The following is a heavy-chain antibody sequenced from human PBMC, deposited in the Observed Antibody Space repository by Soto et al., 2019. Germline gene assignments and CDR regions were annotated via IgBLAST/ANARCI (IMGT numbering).Heavy chain of an antibody. CDR3: SSEWNYDYWGGFAY. Sequence: NLSLTCTVYGGSISSCGYYCSGIRQHPGQGLEWIGYIYYSGSTYYNPSLKSRVTISVDTSKNQFSLKLSSVTAADTAVYFFSSEWNYDYWGGFAYSAQGTLVIGSS. J-gene: IGHJ4*02. V-gene: IGHV4-31*07. CDR1: GGSISSCGYY. CDR2: IYYSGST. D-gene: IGHD3-3*01.